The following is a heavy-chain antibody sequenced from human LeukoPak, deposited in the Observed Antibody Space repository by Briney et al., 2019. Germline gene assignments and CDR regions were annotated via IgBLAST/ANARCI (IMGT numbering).Heavy chain of an antibody. Sequence: GGSLRLSCAVSGFTFSSYAMSWVRQAPGKGLEWVSTISGSGGSTYYADSVEGRFTISRDNSKNTLYLQMDSLRAEDTAVYYCARDRAWNYFDYWGQGTLVTVSS. D-gene: IGHD3-3*01. J-gene: IGHJ4*02. CDR3: ARDRAWNYFDY. V-gene: IGHV3-23*01. CDR2: ISGSGGST. CDR1: GFTFSSYA.